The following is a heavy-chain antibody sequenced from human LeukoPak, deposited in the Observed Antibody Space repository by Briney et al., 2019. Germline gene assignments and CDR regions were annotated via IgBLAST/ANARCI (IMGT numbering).Heavy chain of an antibody. CDR2: IYSGGNT. D-gene: IGHD3-10*01. V-gene: IGHV3-53*01. CDR1: GFTVSRNY. Sequence: PGGSLRLSRAASGFTVSRNYMSWVRQAPGKGLEWVSVIYSGGNTYYADFVKGRFTISRDNSKNTLYLQINSLTAEDTAVYYCANLPRGDYWGLGTLVTVPS. CDR3: ANLPRGDY. J-gene: IGHJ4*02.